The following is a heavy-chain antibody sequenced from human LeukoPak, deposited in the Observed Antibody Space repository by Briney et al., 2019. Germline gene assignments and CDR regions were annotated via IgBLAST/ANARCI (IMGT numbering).Heavy chain of an antibody. Sequence: GESLKISCKGSGYSFTSYWIGWVRQAPGQGLEWMGWINPNSGGTNYAQKFQGRVTMTRDTSISTAYMELSRLRSDDTAVYYCARRRGPNYYDSSGYSVSFDYWGQGTLVTVSS. CDR2: INPNSGGT. V-gene: IGHV1-2*02. CDR1: GYSFTSYW. CDR3: ARRRGPNYYDSSGYSVSFDY. D-gene: IGHD3-22*01. J-gene: IGHJ4*02.